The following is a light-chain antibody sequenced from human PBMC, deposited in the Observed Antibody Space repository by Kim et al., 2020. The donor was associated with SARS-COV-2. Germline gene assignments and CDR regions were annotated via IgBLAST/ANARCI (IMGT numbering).Light chain of an antibody. V-gene: IGKV3-20*01. Sequence: ESVLTQSPGTLSYSPGERATVSCRASQSIDSKYLAWYQQKFGQPPRLLIYGASNRATGIPDRFSGSGSGTNFTLTIARLEPEDFAVYYCQQCGSFGSTFGQGTKLEI. CDR2: GAS. CDR3: QQCGSFGST. CDR1: QSIDSKY. J-gene: IGKJ2*01.